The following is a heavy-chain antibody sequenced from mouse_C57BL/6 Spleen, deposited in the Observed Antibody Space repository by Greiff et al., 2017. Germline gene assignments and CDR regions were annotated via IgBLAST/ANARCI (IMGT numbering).Heavy chain of an antibody. J-gene: IGHJ1*03. V-gene: IGHV1-26*01. CDR2: INPDNGGT. Sequence: EVQLQQSGPELVKPGASVKISCKASGYTFTDYYMNWVKQSPGKSLEWIGDINPDNGGTSYNQKFKGKATLTVDKSSSTAYMELRSLTSEDSAVYYCARAAITTVPDWYFGVWGTGTTVTVSS. CDR3: ARAAITTVPDWYFGV. CDR1: GYTFTDYY. D-gene: IGHD1-1*01.